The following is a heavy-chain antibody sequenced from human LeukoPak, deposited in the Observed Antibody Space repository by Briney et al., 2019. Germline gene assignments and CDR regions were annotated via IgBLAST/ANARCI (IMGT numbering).Heavy chain of an antibody. V-gene: IGHV3-23*01. Sequence: QPGGSLRLSCAASGFTFSNSALTWVRQAPGKGLEWVASISSGGGNTYYADSVKGRFTISRDNSKSTLYLQINSLRAEDTAVYYCAKDSRIAVAGTPVSWGMDVWGQGTTVTVSS. D-gene: IGHD6-19*01. CDR3: AKDSRIAVAGTPVSWGMDV. J-gene: IGHJ6*02. CDR1: GFTFSNSA. CDR2: ISSGGGNT.